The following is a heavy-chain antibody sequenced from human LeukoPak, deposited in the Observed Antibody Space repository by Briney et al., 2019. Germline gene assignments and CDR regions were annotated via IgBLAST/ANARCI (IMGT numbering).Heavy chain of an antibody. Sequence: SETLSLTCTVSGGSISSSSYSWGWIRQPPGKGLGWIGSIYYSGATDYNPSLKSRVTISVDTSKNQFSLKLSSVTAADTAVYYCARRGGPSYYWGQGTLVTVSS. V-gene: IGHV4-39*01. CDR1: GGSISSSSYS. J-gene: IGHJ4*02. CDR2: IYYSGAT. CDR3: ARRGGPSYY.